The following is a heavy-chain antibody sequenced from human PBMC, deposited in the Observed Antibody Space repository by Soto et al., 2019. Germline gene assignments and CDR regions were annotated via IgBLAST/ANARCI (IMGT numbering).Heavy chain of an antibody. CDR1: GGSVSSSSYY. V-gene: IGHV4-39*01. CDR2: IYYSGST. CDR3: ARQGTITGLNY. J-gene: IGHJ4*02. D-gene: IGHD1-20*01. Sequence: KSSETLSLTCTVSGGSVSSSSYYWGWIRQPPGKGLEWIGSIYYSGSTYYNPSLKSRVTISVDTSKNQFSLKLSSVTAADTAVYYCARQGTITGLNYWGQGTLVTVSS.